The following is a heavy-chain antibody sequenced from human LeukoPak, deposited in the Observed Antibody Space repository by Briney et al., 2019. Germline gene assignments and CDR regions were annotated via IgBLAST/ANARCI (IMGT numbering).Heavy chain of an antibody. V-gene: IGHV4-59*01. CDR1: GGSISSFY. D-gene: IGHD3-10*01. CDR3: AREVGGWSFFDF. CDR2: IYYSGST. Sequence: PSETLSLTCTVSGGSISSFYWSWIRQSPGKGLEWIGYIYYSGSTNYNPSLKSRVTISLDTSQNQFSLKLSSVTAADTAVYYCAREVGGWSFFDFWGQGTLVTVSS. J-gene: IGHJ4*01.